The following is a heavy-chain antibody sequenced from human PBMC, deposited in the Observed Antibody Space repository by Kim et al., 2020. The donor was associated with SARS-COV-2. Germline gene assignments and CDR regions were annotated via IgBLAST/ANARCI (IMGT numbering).Heavy chain of an antibody. CDR2: T. V-gene: IGHV1-3*01. Sequence: TKNSQKFQGRITISRDTSANKAYMELRSLTTNDTAFYYCVRDMNPTVYDYWGQGTLVTVSS. D-gene: IGHD4-4*01. J-gene: IGHJ4*02. CDR3: VRDMNPTVYDY.